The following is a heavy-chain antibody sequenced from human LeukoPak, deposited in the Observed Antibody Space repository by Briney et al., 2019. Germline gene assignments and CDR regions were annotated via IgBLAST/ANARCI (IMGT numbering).Heavy chain of an antibody. CDR3: ARERSNHRPLNYYGSGSYDDNFDY. V-gene: IGHV3-48*03. Sequence: VGSLRLSCAASGFTFSSYEINWVRQAPGKELEWVSYISSSGSTIYYADSVKVRFTISRDNAKNSLYLQMNSLRAEDTAVYYCARERSNHRPLNYYGSGSYDDNFDYWGQGTLVTVSS. CDR2: ISSSGSTI. J-gene: IGHJ4*02. CDR1: GFTFSSYE. D-gene: IGHD3-10*01.